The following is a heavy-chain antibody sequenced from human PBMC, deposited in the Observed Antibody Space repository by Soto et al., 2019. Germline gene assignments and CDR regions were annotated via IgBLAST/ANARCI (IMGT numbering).Heavy chain of an antibody. J-gene: IGHJ6*03. CDR2: ISSSSSYI. Sequence: GESLKISCAASGFTFSSYSMNWVRQAPGKGLEWVSSISSSSSYIYYADSVKGRFTISRDNAKNSLYLQMNSLRAEDTAVYYCARNRCPSCETYYYYMDVWGKGTTVTVSS. CDR3: ARNRCPSCETYYYYMDV. D-gene: IGHD4-17*01. CDR1: GFTFSSYS. V-gene: IGHV3-21*01.